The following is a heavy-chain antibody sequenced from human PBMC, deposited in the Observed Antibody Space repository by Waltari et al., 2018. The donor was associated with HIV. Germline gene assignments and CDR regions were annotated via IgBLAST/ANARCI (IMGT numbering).Heavy chain of an antibody. Sequence: DVQLVESGGGLVQPGGSLRLSCGASGFIFDSYWMFWVRQAPGEGLVVGARIKTDGTITTYADSVKGRFVISRDNAKNTLFLQMNSLRVEDTAVYYCTRTLQDLYFFDEWGQGTLVTVSS. CDR1: GFIFDSYW. CDR3: TRTLQDLYFFDE. D-gene: IGHD1-1*01. J-gene: IGHJ4*02. V-gene: IGHV3-74*01. CDR2: IKTDGTIT.